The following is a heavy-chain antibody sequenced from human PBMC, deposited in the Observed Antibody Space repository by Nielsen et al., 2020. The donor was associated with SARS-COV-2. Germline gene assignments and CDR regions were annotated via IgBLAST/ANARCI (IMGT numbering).Heavy chain of an antibody. J-gene: IGHJ6*02. CDR1: GYTFTDYY. D-gene: IGHD3/OR15-3a*01. CDR3: ARARATIFGLVMSYGMDV. CDR2: INPYSGGT. V-gene: IGHV1-2*06. Sequence: ASVQVSCKASGYTFTDYYIHWVRQAPGQGLDWMGRINPYSGGTNYAQKFQGTVTMTRDASISTVYMELTSDDTAVYYCARARATIFGLVMSYGMDVWGQGTTVAVSS.